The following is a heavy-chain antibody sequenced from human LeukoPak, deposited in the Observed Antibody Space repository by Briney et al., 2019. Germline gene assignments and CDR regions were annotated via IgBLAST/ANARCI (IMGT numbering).Heavy chain of an antibody. CDR1: GFIFDEYA. CDR3: VKGHCSSSSCFPNYYYYMDV. CDR2: ISWNSAFI. J-gene: IGHJ6*03. D-gene: IGHD2-15*01. V-gene: IGHV3-9*01. Sequence: PGGSLRLSCAGSGFIFDEYAMHWGRQAPGKGLEWVSGISWNSAFIAYADSVKGRFTISRDNAKNLLFLQMTSLRAADTALYYCVKGHCSSSSCFPNYYYYMDVWGTGTTVTVSS.